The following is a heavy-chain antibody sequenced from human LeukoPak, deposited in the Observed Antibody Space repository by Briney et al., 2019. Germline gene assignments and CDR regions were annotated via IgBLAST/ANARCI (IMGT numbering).Heavy chain of an antibody. CDR3: AKDRDGADRIIL. CDR2: LNPNTGHA. J-gene: IGHJ4*02. V-gene: IGHV1-2*06. CDR1: GYTFSGYY. Sequence: ASVKVSCKASGYTFSGYYIQWVRQAPGQGPEWMGRLNPNTGHAVYAFKFQGRVTITRDTSSSTAYMEVTRLTSDDTALYYCAKDRDGADRIILWGQGTLVTVSS. D-gene: IGHD5-24*01.